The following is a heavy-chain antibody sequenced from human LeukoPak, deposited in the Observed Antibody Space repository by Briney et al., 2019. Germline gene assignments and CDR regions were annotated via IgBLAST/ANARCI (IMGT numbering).Heavy chain of an antibody. J-gene: IGHJ5*02. CDR3: AKGADTLLWFGEFNNWFDP. V-gene: IGHV3-20*04. D-gene: IGHD3-10*01. CDR2: INWNGGST. Sequence: GGSLRLSCAASGFTFDDYDMSWVRQVPGKGLEWVSRINWNGGSTGYADSVKGRFTISRDNAKNSLYLQMNSLRADDTAFYYCAKGADTLLWFGEFNNWFDPWGQGTLVTVSS. CDR1: GFTFDDYD.